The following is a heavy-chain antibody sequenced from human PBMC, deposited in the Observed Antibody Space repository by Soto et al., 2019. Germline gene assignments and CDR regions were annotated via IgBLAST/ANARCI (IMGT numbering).Heavy chain of an antibody. CDR3: VRTPTMHYDFWSGYSYYFDY. V-gene: IGHV3-64D*08. D-gene: IGHD3-3*01. Sequence: GGSLRLSCSASGFTFSSYAMHWVRQAPGKGLEYVSAISSNGGSTYYADSVKGRFTISRDNSKNTLYLQMSSLRAEDTAVYYCVRTPTMHYDFWSGYSYYFDYWGQGTLVTVSS. J-gene: IGHJ4*02. CDR2: ISSNGGST. CDR1: GFTFSSYA.